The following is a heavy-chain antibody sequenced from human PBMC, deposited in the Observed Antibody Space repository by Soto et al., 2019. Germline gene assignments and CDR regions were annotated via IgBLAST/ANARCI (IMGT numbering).Heavy chain of an antibody. Sequence: SETLSLTCAVYGGSFSGYYWSWIRQPPGKGLEWIGEINHSGSTNYNPSLKSRVTISVDTSKNQFSLKLSSVTAADTAVYYCARTLGIAVAGTSQPFDYWGQGTLVTVSS. CDR1: GGSFSGYY. D-gene: IGHD6-19*01. CDR3: ARTLGIAVAGTSQPFDY. CDR2: INHSGST. J-gene: IGHJ4*02. V-gene: IGHV4-34*01.